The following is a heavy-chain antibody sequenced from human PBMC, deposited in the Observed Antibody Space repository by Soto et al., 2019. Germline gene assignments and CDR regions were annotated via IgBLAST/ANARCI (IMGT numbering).Heavy chain of an antibody. Sequence: GGSLRLSCAASGLTFSSYAMSWVRQAPGKGLEWVSAISGSGGSTYYADSVKGRFTISRDNSKNTLYLQMNSLRAEDTAVYYCAKSPFVAGIFDYWGQGTLVTVSS. V-gene: IGHV3-23*01. CDR2: ISGSGGST. D-gene: IGHD6-19*01. J-gene: IGHJ4*02. CDR1: GLTFSSYA. CDR3: AKSPFVAGIFDY.